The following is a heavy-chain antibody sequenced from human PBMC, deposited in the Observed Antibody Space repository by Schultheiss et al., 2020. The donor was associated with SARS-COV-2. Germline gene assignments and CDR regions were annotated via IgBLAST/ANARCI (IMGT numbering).Heavy chain of an antibody. CDR1: GGSISSYY. V-gene: IGHV4-59*08. D-gene: IGHD3-3*01. CDR2: IYYSGST. J-gene: IGHJ6*02. CDR3: ARIPNYDFWSGYGMDV. Sequence: GSLRLSCTVSGGSISSYYWSWIRQPPGKGLEWIGYIYYSGSTNYNPSLKSRVTISVDTSKNQFSLKLSSVTAADTAVYYCARIPNYDFWSGYGMDVWGQGTTVTVSS.